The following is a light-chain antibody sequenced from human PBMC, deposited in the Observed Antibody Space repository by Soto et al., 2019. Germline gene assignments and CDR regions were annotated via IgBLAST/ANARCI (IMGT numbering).Light chain of an antibody. CDR3: QSYDSSLSVWV. Sequence: QAVVTQPPSVSGAPGQRVTISCTGSSSNIGAGYDVHWYHQLPGTAPKLLIYGNNNRPSGVPDRFSGSRSDTSASLAITGLQAEDEADYYCQSYDSSLSVWVFGGGTKLTVL. CDR2: GNN. J-gene: IGLJ3*02. V-gene: IGLV1-40*01. CDR1: SSNIGAGYD.